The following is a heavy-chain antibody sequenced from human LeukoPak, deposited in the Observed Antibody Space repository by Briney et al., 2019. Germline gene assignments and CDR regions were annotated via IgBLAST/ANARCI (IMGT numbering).Heavy chain of an antibody. CDR2: SKNKDYAYST. Sequence: GGSLRLSCAASGFTFSDHHMDWVRQAPGKGLEWIGRSKNKDYAYSTVYAASVKGRFTFSRDDPKSSLYLQMNSLRVEDTAVYYCAKQDIRSSGWYDWGQGTLVTVSS. CDR3: AKQDIRSSGWYD. D-gene: IGHD6-19*01. CDR1: GFTFSDHH. J-gene: IGHJ4*02. V-gene: IGHV3-72*01.